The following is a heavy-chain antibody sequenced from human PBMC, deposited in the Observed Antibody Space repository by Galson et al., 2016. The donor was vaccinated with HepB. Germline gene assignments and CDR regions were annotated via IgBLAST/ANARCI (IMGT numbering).Heavy chain of an antibody. CDR2: ISHDGSLK. CDR3: ARADAAEGTNWFDP. D-gene: IGHD6-13*01. J-gene: IGHJ5*02. V-gene: IGHV3-30*03. Sequence: SLRLSCAASGFTFSYSGMHWVRQAPGKGLEWVTIISHDGSLKFYADSVKGRFTISRDNSKNTLYLQMNSLRVDNTAIYYCARADAAEGTNWFDPWGQGTLVTVSS. CDR1: GFTFSYSG.